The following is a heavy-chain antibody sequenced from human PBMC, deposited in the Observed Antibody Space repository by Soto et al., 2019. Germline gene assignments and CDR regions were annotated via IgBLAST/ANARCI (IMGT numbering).Heavy chain of an antibody. V-gene: IGHV4-59*12. CDR2: IYHSGST. D-gene: IGHD3-3*01. J-gene: IGHJ6*02. Sequence: SETLFLTCSVSRASIGAYYWSWIRQSPGKGLEWLGYIYHSGSTYYNPSLKSRVTISVDTSKNQFSLKLSSVTAAETAVYYCARDNILGILYGGMDVWGQGTTVTVSS. CDR1: RASIGAYY. CDR3: ARDNILGILYGGMDV.